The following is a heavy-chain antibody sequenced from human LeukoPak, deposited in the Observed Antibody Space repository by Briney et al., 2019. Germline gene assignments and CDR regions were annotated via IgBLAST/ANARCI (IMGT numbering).Heavy chain of an antibody. V-gene: IGHV3-23*01. J-gene: IGHJ3*02. Sequence: GGSLRLSCAGYGFTFSNYGMNWVRQAAGKGLEWVSGISPSGDITYYVDSVKGRFTISRDNSKNTFYLQMSSLRAEDTAVYYCAKPARTDAFDIWGQGTMITVSS. CDR2: ISPSGDIT. CDR3: AKPARTDAFDI. CDR1: GFTFSNYG. D-gene: IGHD1-14*01.